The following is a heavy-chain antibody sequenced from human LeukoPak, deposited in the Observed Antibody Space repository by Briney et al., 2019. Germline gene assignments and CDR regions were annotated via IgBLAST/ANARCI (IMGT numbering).Heavy chain of an antibody. CDR1: GYSISSGYY. V-gene: IGHV4-38-2*02. J-gene: IGHJ5*02. Sequence: SETLSLTCTVSGYSISSGYYWGWIRQPPGKGLEWIGSIYHSGSTYYNPSLKSRVTISVDTSKNQFSLKLSSVTAADTAVYYCARNLWFGELLAAELDRFDPWGQGTLVTVSS. D-gene: IGHD3-10*01. CDR3: ARNLWFGELLAAELDRFDP. CDR2: IYHSGST.